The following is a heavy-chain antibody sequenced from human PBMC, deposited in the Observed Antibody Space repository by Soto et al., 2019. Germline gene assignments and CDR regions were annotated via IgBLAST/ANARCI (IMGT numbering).Heavy chain of an antibody. Sequence: SETLSLTCTVSGGSISGGDYYWSWIRQPPGKGLEWIGYIYYSGSTYYNPSLKSRVTISVDTSKNQFSLKLSSVTAADTAVYYCAREPPETSKSNPYSSGWYNWFDPWGQGTLVTVSS. V-gene: IGHV4-30-4*01. D-gene: IGHD6-19*01. J-gene: IGHJ5*02. CDR2: IYYSGST. CDR1: GGSISGGDYY. CDR3: AREPPETSKSNPYSSGWYNWFDP.